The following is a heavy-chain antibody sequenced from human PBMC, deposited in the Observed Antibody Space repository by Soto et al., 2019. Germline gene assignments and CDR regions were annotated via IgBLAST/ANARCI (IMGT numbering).Heavy chain of an antibody. Sequence: PGGSLRLSCAASGFTFSNYWMHWVRQDPGKGLEWVADISYDGRNKYYAESVKGRFTISRDNSKNTLYLQMNSLRTEDTAVYYCAKDWRWEQQIYGMNVWGQGTTVTVSS. CDR1: GFTFSNYW. CDR2: ISYDGRNK. V-gene: IGHV3-30*18. J-gene: IGHJ6*02. CDR3: AKDWRWEQQIYGMNV. D-gene: IGHD1-26*01.